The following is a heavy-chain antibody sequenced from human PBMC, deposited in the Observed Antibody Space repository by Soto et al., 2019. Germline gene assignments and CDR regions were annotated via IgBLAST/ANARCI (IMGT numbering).Heavy chain of an antibody. CDR3: AREGIYGSIQDNTFDI. Sequence: QGQLVQSGAEVKRSGASVRISCKASGYTFNRHDINWVRQATGQGPEWIGWMNPNSGNTGYGKKFQGRVTMTRDSSITTAYMDLSSLTSEDTAIYYCAREGIYGSIQDNTFDIWGQGTMVSVSS. CDR2: MNPNSGNT. J-gene: IGHJ3*02. D-gene: IGHD3-3*02. V-gene: IGHV1-8*01. CDR1: GYTFNRHD.